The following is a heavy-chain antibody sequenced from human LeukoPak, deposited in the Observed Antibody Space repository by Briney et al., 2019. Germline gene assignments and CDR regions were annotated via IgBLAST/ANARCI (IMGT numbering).Heavy chain of an antibody. Sequence: SETLSLTCTVSGGSISSSSYYWGWIRQPPGKGLEWIGEIYHSGSTNYNPSLKSRVTISVDKSKNQFSLKLNSVTAADTAVYYCASLYGSGSADIWGQGTMVTVSS. CDR1: GGSISSSSYY. CDR3: ASLYGSGSADI. D-gene: IGHD3-10*01. J-gene: IGHJ3*02. V-gene: IGHV4-39*07. CDR2: IYHSGST.